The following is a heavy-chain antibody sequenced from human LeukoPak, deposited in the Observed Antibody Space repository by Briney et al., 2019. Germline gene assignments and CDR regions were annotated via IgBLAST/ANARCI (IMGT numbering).Heavy chain of an antibody. CDR1: GGSFSGYY. CDR3: AREVGATHGWFVP. D-gene: IGHD1-26*01. V-gene: IGHV4-34*01. CDR2: INHSGST. Sequence: SETLSLTCAVYGGSFSGYYWSWIRQPPGKGLEWIGEINHSGSTNYNPSLKSRVTISVDTSKNQFSLKVSSVTAADTAVYYCAREVGATHGWFVPWGQGTLVTVSS. J-gene: IGHJ5*02.